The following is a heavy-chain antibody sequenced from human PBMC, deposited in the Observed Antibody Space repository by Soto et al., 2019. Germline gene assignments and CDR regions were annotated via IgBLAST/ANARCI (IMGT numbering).Heavy chain of an antibody. CDR2: ITSSSSYK. Sequence: EVQLVESGGGPVKPGGSLRLSCVASAFTFNNFPMHWVRQAPGEGLQWLASITSSSSYKYYADSVKGRFTISRDNAKNSLFLELTGLRVEDTAVYYCAREKCSSTSCNHGMDVWGLGTTVTVSS. V-gene: IGHV3-21*02. J-gene: IGHJ6*02. CDR1: AFTFNNFP. D-gene: IGHD2-2*01. CDR3: AREKCSSTSCNHGMDV.